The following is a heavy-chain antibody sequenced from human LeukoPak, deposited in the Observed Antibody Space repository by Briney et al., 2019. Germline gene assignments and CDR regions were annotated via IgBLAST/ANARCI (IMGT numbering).Heavy chain of an antibody. CDR1: GFTFDDYD. CDR3: AIGAQWMALNWFDP. CDR2: ISWNSGSI. D-gene: IGHD6-19*01. J-gene: IGHJ5*02. Sequence: GGSLRLSCAASGFTFDDYDMHWVRQAPGKGLEWVSGISWNSGSIGYADSVKGRFTISRDNANNSLYLQMNSLRAEDTALYYCAIGAQWMALNWFDPWGQGTLVTVSS. V-gene: IGHV3-9*01.